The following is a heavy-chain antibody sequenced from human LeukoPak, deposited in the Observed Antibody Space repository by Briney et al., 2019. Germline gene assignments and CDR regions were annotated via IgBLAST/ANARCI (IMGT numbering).Heavy chain of an antibody. J-gene: IGHJ6*03. CDR1: GGSISSTSYY. D-gene: IGHD5-12*01. CDR2: IYYSGST. CDR3: ARVKSGLVATAGNYYYYMDV. V-gene: IGHV4-39*01. Sequence: SETLSLTCTVSGGSISSTSYYWGWIRQPRGKGLEWIGSIYYSGSTYYNPSLKSRVTISVDTSKNQFSLKLSSVTAADTAVFYCARVKSGLVATAGNYYYYMDVWGKGTTVTASS.